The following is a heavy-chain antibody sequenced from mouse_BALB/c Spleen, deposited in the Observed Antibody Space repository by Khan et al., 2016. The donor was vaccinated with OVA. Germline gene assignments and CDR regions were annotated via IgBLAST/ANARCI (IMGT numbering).Heavy chain of an antibody. Sequence: QVQLQQSGAELAQPGASVKMSCKTSGYTFISYWMHWVKQRPGQGLEWIGYIDPSTGYTEYNQRFKDKTTLTTDRSSSTTYMQLSRLTSEDSAVYYCARRGRYGIFAYWGQGTLVTVSA. CDR2: IDPSTGYT. J-gene: IGHJ3*01. D-gene: IGHD2-1*01. V-gene: IGHV1-7*01. CDR1: GYTFISYW. CDR3: ARRGRYGIFAY.